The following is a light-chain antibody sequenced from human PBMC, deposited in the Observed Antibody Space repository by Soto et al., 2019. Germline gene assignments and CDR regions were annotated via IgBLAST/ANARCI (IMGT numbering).Light chain of an antibody. CDR3: QSYDRSLSGSV. CDR2: GND. V-gene: IGLV1-44*01. J-gene: IGLJ1*01. Sequence: QSVLTQPPSASGTPGQRVTISCSGSSSNIGCETVNWYQQLPGTAPKLLIFGNDNRPSGVPDRFSGSRSGTSASLAITGLQAEDEADYYCQSYDRSLSGSVFGAGTKLTVL. CDR1: SSNIGCET.